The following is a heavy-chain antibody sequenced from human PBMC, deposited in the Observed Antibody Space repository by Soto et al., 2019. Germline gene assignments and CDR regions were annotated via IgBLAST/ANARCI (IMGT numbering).Heavy chain of an antibody. Sequence: SVKVSCKASGGTFSSYAISWVRQAPGQGLEWMGGVIPIFGTANYAQKFQGRVTITADKSTSTAYMELSSLRSEGTAVYYCARADIVVVPAASYYYYYGMDVWGQGTTVTVSS. CDR1: GGTFSSYA. V-gene: IGHV1-69*06. CDR3: ARADIVVVPAASYYYYYGMDV. CDR2: VIPIFGTA. J-gene: IGHJ6*02. D-gene: IGHD2-2*01.